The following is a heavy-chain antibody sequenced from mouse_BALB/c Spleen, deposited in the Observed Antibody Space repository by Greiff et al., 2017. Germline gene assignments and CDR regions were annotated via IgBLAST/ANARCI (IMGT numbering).Heavy chain of an antibody. D-gene: IGHD2-3*01. CDR3: TRRADGYYYFDY. CDR2: IYPGNSDT. Sequence: VQLQQSGTVLARPGASVKMSCKASGYSFTSYWMHWVKQRPGQGLEWIGAIYPGNSDTCYNQKFKGKAKLTAVTSASTAYMELSSLTNEDSAVYYCTRRADGYYYFDYWGQGTTLTVSS. V-gene: IGHV1-5*01. CDR1: GYSFTSYW. J-gene: IGHJ2*01.